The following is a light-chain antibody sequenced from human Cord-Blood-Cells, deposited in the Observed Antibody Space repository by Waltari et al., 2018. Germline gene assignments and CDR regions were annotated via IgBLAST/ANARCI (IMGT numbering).Light chain of an antibody. J-gene: IGLJ3*02. CDR3: SSYTSSSRV. V-gene: IGLV2-14*01. CDR1: SSDVGGYNY. Sequence: QSALTQPASVSGSPGQSITISCTGTSSDVGGYNYVSWYQQHPGKAPKPMIYDVSKRPSGVHKRFSGSKAGNTASLTISGLQAEDEADYYCSSYTSSSRVFGGGTKLTVL. CDR2: DVS.